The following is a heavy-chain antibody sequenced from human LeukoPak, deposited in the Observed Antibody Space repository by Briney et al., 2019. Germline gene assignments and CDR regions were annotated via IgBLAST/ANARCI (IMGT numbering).Heavy chain of an antibody. D-gene: IGHD3-3*01. CDR1: GGSISSYY. CDR3: ASSQDLRFLEWLSTYQQQYFQH. J-gene: IGHJ1*01. Sequence: SETLSLTCTVSGGSISSYYWSWIRQPPGKGLEWIGYIYYSGSTNYNPSPKSRVTISVDTSKNQFSLKLSSVTAADTAVYYCASSQDLRFLEWLSTYQQQYFQHWGQGTLVTVSS. CDR2: IYYSGST. V-gene: IGHV4-59*01.